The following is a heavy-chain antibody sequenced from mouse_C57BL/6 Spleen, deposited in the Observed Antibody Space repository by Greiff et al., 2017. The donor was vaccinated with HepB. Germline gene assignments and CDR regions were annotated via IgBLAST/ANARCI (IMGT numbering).Heavy chain of an antibody. D-gene: IGHD2-2*01. CDR2: IYPGSGNT. Sequence: VQLQQSGPELVKPGASVKLSCKASGYTFTSYYIHWVKQRPGQGLEWIGWIYPGSGNTKYNEKFKGKATLTADTSSSTAYMQLSSLTSEDSAVYYYEREGYGYEGSWFAYWGQGTLVTVSA. V-gene: IGHV1-66*01. CDR1: GYTFTSYY. CDR3: EREGYGYEGSWFAY. J-gene: IGHJ3*01.